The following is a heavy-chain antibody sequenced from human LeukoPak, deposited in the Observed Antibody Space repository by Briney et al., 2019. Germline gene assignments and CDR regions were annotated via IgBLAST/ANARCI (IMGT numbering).Heavy chain of an antibody. CDR3: AKDVHGGNSCGAFDY. Sequence: GGSLRLSCAASGYTFSSYAMSWVRQAPGMGLEWVSGISNSVGSTYYADSVKGRFTISRDNSKNTLYLQMNSLRAEDTAIYYCAKDVHGGNSCGAFDYWGQGNLVTVSS. J-gene: IGHJ4*02. D-gene: IGHD5-18*01. V-gene: IGHV3-23*01. CDR1: GYTFSSYA. CDR2: ISNSVGST.